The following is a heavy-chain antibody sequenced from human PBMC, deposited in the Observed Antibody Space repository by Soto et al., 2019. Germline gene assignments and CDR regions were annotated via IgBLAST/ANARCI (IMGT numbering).Heavy chain of an antibody. CDR2: IIPIFGTA. CDR3: ARENRGQLWLNDGDILTGYHHPHYYYGMDV. CDR1: GGTFSSYA. J-gene: IGHJ6*02. Sequence: SVKVSCKASGGTFSSYAISWVRQAPGQGLEWMGGIIPIFGTANYAQKFQGRVTITADESTSTAYMELSSLRSEDTAVYYCARENRGQLWLNDGDILTGYHHPHYYYGMDVWGQGTKVTGSS. V-gene: IGHV1-69*13. D-gene: IGHD3-9*01.